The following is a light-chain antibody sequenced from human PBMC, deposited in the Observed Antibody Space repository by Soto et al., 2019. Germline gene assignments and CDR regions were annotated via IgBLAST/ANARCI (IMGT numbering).Light chain of an antibody. Sequence: DIVMTQTPLSSPVALGQPASISCRSSQSLVHGDGNTYLSWLQQRPGQPPRLLIYKISNRVSGVPDRFSGSGAGTDFTLKISRVEAKDVGVYYCMQATQFPQITFGQGTRLEIK. V-gene: IGKV2-24*01. J-gene: IGKJ5*01. CDR3: MQATQFPQIT. CDR1: QSLVHGDGNTY. CDR2: KIS.